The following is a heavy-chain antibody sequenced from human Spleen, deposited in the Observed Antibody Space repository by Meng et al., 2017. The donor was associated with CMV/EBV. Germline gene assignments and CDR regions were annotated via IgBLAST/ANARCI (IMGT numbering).Heavy chain of an antibody. V-gene: IGHV1-69*04. CDR3: ARDASIAARPLWYFDL. Sequence: GGTFSSDTISWVRQAPGQGLEWMGRIIPILGIGNYAKKFQGRVTITADKSTSTAYMELSSLRSEDTAVYYCARDASIAARPLWYFDLWGRGTLVTVSS. D-gene: IGHD6-6*01. J-gene: IGHJ2*01. CDR1: GGTFSSDT. CDR2: IIPILGIG.